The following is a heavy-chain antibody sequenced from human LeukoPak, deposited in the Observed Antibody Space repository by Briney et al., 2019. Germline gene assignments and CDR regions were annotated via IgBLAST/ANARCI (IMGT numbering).Heavy chain of an antibody. CDR1: GCSFTSYW. CDR3: SRHREYGTPYTGSAY. D-gene: IGHD1-26*01. J-gene: IGHJ4*02. V-gene: IGHV5-51*01. Sequence: GESLKISCKGSGCSFTSYWIGWVRQMPGKGLEWMGIIYPGDSDTRYSPSFQGQVTISADKSINTAYLQWSSLKASDTAMYYCSRHREYGTPYTGSAYWGQGTLVTVSS. CDR2: IYPGDSDT.